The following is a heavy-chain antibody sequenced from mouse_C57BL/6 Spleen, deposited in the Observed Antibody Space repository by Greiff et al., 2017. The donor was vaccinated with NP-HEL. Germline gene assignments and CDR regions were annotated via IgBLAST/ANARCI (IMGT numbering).Heavy chain of an antibody. V-gene: IGHV1-50*01. CDR2: IDPSDSYT. CDR1: GYTFTSYW. J-gene: IGHJ2*01. D-gene: IGHD1-1*01. Sequence: QVQLQQPGAELVKPGASVKLSCKASGYTFTSYWMQWVKQRPGQGLEWIGEIDPSDSYTNYNQKFKGKATLTVDTSSSTAYMQLSSLTSEDSAVYYCARVHYYGSSFFDYWGQGTTLTVSS. CDR3: ARVHYYGSSFFDY.